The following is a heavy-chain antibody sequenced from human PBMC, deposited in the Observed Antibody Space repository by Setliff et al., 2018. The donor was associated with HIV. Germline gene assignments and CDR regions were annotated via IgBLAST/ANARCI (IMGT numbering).Heavy chain of an antibody. V-gene: IGHV3-23*01. D-gene: IGHD6-19*01. CDR3: AKLIAVAGTNDDY. CDR1: GFTFSSYW. Sequence: GGSLRLSCAASGFTFSSYWMSWVRQAPWKGLEWVSAISGSGGSTYYTDSVKGRFTISRDNSKNTLYLQVDSLRAEDTAVYYCAKLIAVAGTNDDYWGQGTLVTVSS. CDR2: ISGSGGST. J-gene: IGHJ4*02.